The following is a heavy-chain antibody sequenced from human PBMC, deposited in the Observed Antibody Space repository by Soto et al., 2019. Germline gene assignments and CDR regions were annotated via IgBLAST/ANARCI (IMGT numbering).Heavy chain of an antibody. CDR3: ARGGRDGYNGYYFDY. CDR1: GFTVSSNY. D-gene: IGHD5-12*01. J-gene: IGHJ4*02. Sequence: GSLRLSCAASGFTVSSNYMSWVRQAPGKGLEWVSVIYSGGSTYYADSVKGRFTISRDNSKNTLYLQMNSLRAEDTAVYYCARGGRDGYNGYYFDYWGQGTLVTVSS. CDR2: IYSGGST. V-gene: IGHV3-53*01.